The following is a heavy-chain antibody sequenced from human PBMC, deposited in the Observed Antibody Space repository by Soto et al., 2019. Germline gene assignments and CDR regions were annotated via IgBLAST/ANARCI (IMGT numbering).Heavy chain of an antibody. V-gene: IGHV4-59*08. J-gene: IGHJ6*03. CDR2: IYYSGST. CDR3: ARLKTGELLWFGELLHGERYYYYMDA. D-gene: IGHD3-10*01. Sequence: QVQLQESGPGLVKPSETLSLTCTVSGGSIRSYYWSWIRQPPGKGLEWIGYIYYSGSTNYNPSLKSRVTISVDTSKNQFSLKLSSVTAADTAVYYCARLKTGELLWFGELLHGERYYYYMDAWGKGTTVTVSS. CDR1: GGSIRSYY.